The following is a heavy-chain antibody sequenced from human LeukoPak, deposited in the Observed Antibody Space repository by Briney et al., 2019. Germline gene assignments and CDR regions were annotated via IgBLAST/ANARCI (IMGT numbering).Heavy chain of an antibody. Sequence: PSETLSLTCTVSGGSISSYYWSWIRQPPGKGLEWIGDIYYSGYTNYNPSLKSRVTISVDTSKNQFSLKLRSVTAADTAVYYCARGVMITFGGVIAYYFDYWGQGTLVTVSS. D-gene: IGHD3-16*02. CDR2: IYYSGYT. CDR3: ARGVMITFGGVIAYYFDY. J-gene: IGHJ4*02. CDR1: GGSISSYY. V-gene: IGHV4-59*01.